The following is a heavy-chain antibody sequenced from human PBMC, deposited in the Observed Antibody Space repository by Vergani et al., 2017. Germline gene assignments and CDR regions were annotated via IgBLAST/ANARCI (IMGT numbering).Heavy chain of an antibody. CDR2: INPNSGGT. CDR1: GYTFTGYY. J-gene: IGHJ2*01. Sequence: QVQLVQSGDEVKKPGASVKVSCKASGYTFTGYYMHWVRQAPGQGLEWMGWINPNSGGTNYAQKFQGWVTMTRDTSISTAYMELSRLRSDDTAVYYCARGAVLGYCSGGSCYFDLWGRGTLVTVSS. V-gene: IGHV1-2*04. CDR3: ARGAVLGYCSGGSCYFDL. D-gene: IGHD2-15*01.